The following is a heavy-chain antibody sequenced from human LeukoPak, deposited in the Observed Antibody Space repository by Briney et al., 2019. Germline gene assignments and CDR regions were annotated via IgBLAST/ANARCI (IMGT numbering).Heavy chain of an antibody. Sequence: GASLRLSCAASGYIFRNYAMSWVRQAPGKGLEWVSAITGSGDTTYYADSVKGRFTISRDNSKNTLYVEMNTLRAEDTAVYYCAKWGDYDILTGYYVSDFWGQGTLVTVSS. CDR2: ITGSGDTT. CDR1: GYIFRNYA. D-gene: IGHD3-9*01. CDR3: AKWGDYDILTGYYVSDF. J-gene: IGHJ4*02. V-gene: IGHV3-23*01.